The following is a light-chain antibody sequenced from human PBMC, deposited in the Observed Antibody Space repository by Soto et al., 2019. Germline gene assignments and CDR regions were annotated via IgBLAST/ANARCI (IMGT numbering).Light chain of an antibody. J-gene: IGLJ1*01. V-gene: IGLV2-14*01. CDR1: SRDGGGYNY. Sequence: QSVLTQPASVYGSPGQSITISCTGTSRDGGGYNYVSWYQQHPGKAPTLMIYDVSNRPSGVSNRFSGSKSGNTASLTISGLQAEDEADYYCSSYTSSSTLVFGTGTKVTVL. CDR3: SSYTSSSTLV. CDR2: DVS.